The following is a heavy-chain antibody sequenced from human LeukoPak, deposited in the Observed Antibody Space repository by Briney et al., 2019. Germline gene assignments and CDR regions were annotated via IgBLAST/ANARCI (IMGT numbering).Heavy chain of an antibody. D-gene: IGHD1-26*01. J-gene: IGHJ4*02. CDR3: ARAPPKSGSYKGALDY. V-gene: IGHV3-48*01. CDR1: GFTFSSYG. CDR2: ISSSSSTI. Sequence: GGSLRLSCAASGFTFSSYGMHWVRQAPGKGLEWVSYISSSSSTIYYADSVKGRFTISRDNAKNSLYLQMNSLRAEDTAVYYCARAPPKSGSYKGALDYWGQGTLVTVSS.